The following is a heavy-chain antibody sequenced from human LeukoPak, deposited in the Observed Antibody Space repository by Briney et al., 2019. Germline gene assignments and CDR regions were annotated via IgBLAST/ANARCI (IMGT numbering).Heavy chain of an antibody. CDR2: MYYSGST. J-gene: IGHJ5*02. D-gene: IGHD2-15*01. CDR1: GGSMNDYY. V-gene: IGHV4-59*01. Sequence: PSETLSLTCTVSGGSMNDYYWSWIRQPPGKGLEWIGYMYYSGSTNYNPSLKSRVSISIDTPKNQFSLKLSSVTAADTAVYYCARDRYCIGGICYSGRFDPWGRGTLVTVSS. CDR3: ARDRYCIGGICYSGRFDP.